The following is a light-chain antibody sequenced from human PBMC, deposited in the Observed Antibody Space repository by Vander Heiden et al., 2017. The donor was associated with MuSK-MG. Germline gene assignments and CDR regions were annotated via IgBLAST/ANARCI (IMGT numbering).Light chain of an antibody. CDR1: QSISSW. Sequence: IQITQSPSALSASVGDSVTITCRASQSISSWLAWYQQKPGKAPKLLIYKASSLESGVPSRFSGSGSGTEFTLTISSLQPDDFATYYCQQENSYPLTFGHGTKVDIK. CDR3: QQENSYPLT. V-gene: IGKV1-5*03. J-gene: IGKJ3*01. CDR2: KAS.